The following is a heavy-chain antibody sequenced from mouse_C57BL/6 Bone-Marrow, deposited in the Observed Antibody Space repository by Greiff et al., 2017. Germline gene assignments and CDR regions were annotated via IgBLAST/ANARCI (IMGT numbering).Heavy chain of an antibody. CDR3: AEQLRLEGAMDY. Sequence: VKLQESDAELVKPGASVKISCKVSGYTFTDHTIHWMKQRPEQGLEWIGYIYPRDGSTKYNEKFKGKATLTADKSSSTAYMQLNSLTSEDSAVYICAEQLRLEGAMDYWGQGTSVTVTS. J-gene: IGHJ4*01. CDR1: GYTFTDHT. V-gene: IGHV1-78*01. D-gene: IGHD3-2*02. CDR2: IYPRDGST.